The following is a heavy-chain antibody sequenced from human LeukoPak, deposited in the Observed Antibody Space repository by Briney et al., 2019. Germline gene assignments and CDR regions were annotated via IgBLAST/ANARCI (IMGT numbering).Heavy chain of an antibody. CDR3: ALGSGCDSSGPIGI. CDR2: IKQDGSEK. Sequence: GGSLRPSCAASGFTFSNYWMGWVRQAPGKGLEWVANIKQDGSEKYYVGSVKGRFTISRDNAKNSLYLQMNSLRAEDTAVYYCALGSGCDSSGPIGIWGQGTMVTVSS. D-gene: IGHD3-22*01. V-gene: IGHV3-7*01. CDR1: GFTFSNYW. J-gene: IGHJ3*02.